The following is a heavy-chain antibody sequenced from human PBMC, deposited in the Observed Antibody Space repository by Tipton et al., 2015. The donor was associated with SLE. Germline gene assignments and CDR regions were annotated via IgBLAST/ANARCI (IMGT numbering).Heavy chain of an antibody. CDR2: INPILDRA. D-gene: IGHD1-7*01. CDR3: AREAGTTTRYFDH. Sequence: QVQLVQSGAEVKKPGSSVKASCKASGGTFSSYSISWVRQAPGQGLEWMGRINPILDRADYAQKFQGRVTITADKSTSTAYMELSSLKSEDTAVYSCAREAGTTTRYFDHWGQGTLVAVSS. V-gene: IGHV1-69*08. CDR1: GGTFSSYS. J-gene: IGHJ4*02.